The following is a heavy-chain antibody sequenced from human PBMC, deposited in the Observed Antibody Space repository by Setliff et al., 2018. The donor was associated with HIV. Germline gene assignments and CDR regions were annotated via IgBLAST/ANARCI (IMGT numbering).Heavy chain of an antibody. CDR1: GYSVSSGYY. CDR3: VREIVGMVRGIREYYFDY. J-gene: IGHJ4*02. Sequence: PSETLSLTCAVSGYSVSSGYYWGWIRQPPGKGLEWIASVYHSGSTNYNPSLKSRVTMSVDTSKNQFSLKLSSVTAADTAVYYCVREIVGMVRGIREYYFDYWGQGTLVTVSS. V-gene: IGHV4-38-2*02. CDR2: VYHSGST. D-gene: IGHD3-10*01.